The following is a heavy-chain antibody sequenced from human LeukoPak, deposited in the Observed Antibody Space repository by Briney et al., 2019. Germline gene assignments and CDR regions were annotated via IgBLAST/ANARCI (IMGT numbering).Heavy chain of an antibody. CDR2: ITSNGGTT. J-gene: IGHJ4*02. CDR1: GFTFSSYI. D-gene: IGHD3-22*01. CDR3: VKDDSYYCDSSGRDS. V-gene: IGHV3-64D*09. Sequence: TGGSLRLSCSASGFTFSSYIMHWARQAPGKGLEYVSAITSNGGTTYYADSVKGRVTISRDNSKNTLYLQMNSLRAEDTAVYYFVKDDSYYCDSSGRDSWGQGALVTVSS.